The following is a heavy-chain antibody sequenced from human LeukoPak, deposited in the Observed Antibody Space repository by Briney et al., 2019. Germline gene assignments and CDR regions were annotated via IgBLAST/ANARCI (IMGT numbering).Heavy chain of an antibody. J-gene: IGHJ4*02. CDR1: GFTFSSYW. V-gene: IGHV3-74*01. Sequence: PGGSLRLSCVASGFTFSSYWMHWVRQAPGKGLVWVSRINRDGRSTSYADSVKGRFTISRDNAKNTLYLQMNSLRAEDTAVYYCAGGYSSGWAHDYWGQGTLVTVSS. D-gene: IGHD6-19*01. CDR2: INRDGRST. CDR3: AGGYSSGWAHDY.